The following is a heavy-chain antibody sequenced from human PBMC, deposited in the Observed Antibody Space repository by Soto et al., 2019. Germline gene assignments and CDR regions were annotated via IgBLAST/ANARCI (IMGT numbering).Heavy chain of an antibody. V-gene: IGHV3-21*01. Sequence: WGSLRLSCVGSGFTFSTHSINWVRQAPGKGLEWVSSISSRSDIYYADSVKGRFTISRDNAKNSVSLQMNSLRAEDTAVYYCAREYTAWPLAYGLDVWGQGTTVTVSS. J-gene: IGHJ6*02. CDR1: GFTFSTHS. D-gene: IGHD2-2*02. CDR2: ISSRSDI. CDR3: AREYTAWPLAYGLDV.